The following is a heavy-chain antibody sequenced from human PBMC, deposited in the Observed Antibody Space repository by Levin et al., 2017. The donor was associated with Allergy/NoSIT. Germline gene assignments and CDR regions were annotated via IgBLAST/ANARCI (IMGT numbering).Heavy chain of an antibody. J-gene: IGHJ6*03. CDR3: ATDPSSSSAYYYYYMDV. Sequence: GESLKISCAVSGFTLGSYAMHWVRQAPGKGLEWVAVMSFGGSDEFYGDSVKGRFTISRDNSKNTRYLQMSNLRVEDTAVYYCATDPSSSSAYYYYYMDVWGRGTTVTVSS. V-gene: IGHV3-30*03. D-gene: IGHD6-13*01. CDR1: GFTLGSYA. CDR2: MSFGGSDE.